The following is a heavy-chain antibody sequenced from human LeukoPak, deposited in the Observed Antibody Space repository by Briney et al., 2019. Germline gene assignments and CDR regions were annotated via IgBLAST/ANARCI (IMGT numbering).Heavy chain of an antibody. D-gene: IGHD2/OR15-2a*01. Sequence: SQPLSLTCGITGDSVSSNSAAWNWIRQSPSRGLEWLGRTFYRSNWYNDYAPSVKSRITVNPDTSKNQFSLQLNSVTPEDTAVYYCARGSFYTFDIWGQGTMVTVSS. J-gene: IGHJ3*02. CDR1: GDSVSSNSAA. CDR2: TFYRSNWYN. V-gene: IGHV6-1*01. CDR3: ARGSFYTFDI.